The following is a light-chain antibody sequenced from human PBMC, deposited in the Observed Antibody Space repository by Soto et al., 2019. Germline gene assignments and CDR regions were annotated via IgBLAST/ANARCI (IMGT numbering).Light chain of an antibody. J-gene: IGKJ4*01. Sequence: DIQVTQSPSSLSASVGDRVTITCQASDDIINSLNWYQQKQGKXXKXXIHDASILQTGVPSRFSGSGSGTDFTFTITSLQPEDIETYYCQQYDILPITFGGGTKVDIK. CDR3: QQYDILPIT. V-gene: IGKV1-33*01. CDR1: DDIINS. CDR2: DAS.